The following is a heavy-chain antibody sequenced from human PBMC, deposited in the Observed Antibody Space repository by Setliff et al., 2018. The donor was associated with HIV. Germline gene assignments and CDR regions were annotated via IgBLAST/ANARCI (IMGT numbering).Heavy chain of an antibody. Sequence: ASVKVSCKASGYTFTTYYIHWVRQAPGQGLEWMGIINPSDGSTSYAQKFQGRVTITRDISASTAYMELSSLRSDDTAVYFCARGFRYYSGSRSFTTFDYWGQGTLVTVSS. J-gene: IGHJ4*02. D-gene: IGHD3-9*01. V-gene: IGHV1-46*01. CDR1: GYTFTTYY. CDR2: INPSDGST. CDR3: ARGFRYYSGSRSFTTFDY.